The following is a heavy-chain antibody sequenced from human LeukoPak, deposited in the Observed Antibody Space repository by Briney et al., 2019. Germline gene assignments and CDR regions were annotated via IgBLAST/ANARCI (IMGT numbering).Heavy chain of an antibody. D-gene: IGHD2-15*01. CDR3: AREFSGQDCSGGSCQGY. V-gene: IGHV4-4*07. CDR1: GGSIRSYY. J-gene: IGHJ4*02. Sequence: SETLSLTCTVSGGSIRSYYWSWIRQPAGKGLEWIGRIHSSGSTNYNPSLKTRVTMSVDTSKNQFSLKLSSVTAADTAVYYCAREFSGQDCSGGSCQGYWGEGTLVTVSS. CDR2: IHSSGST.